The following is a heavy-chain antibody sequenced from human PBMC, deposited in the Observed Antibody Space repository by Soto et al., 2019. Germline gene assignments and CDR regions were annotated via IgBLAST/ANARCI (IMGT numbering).Heavy chain of an antibody. V-gene: IGHV4-39*01. CDR1: GGSISSSSYY. CDR3: ARLLRTIVGPNSFDP. J-gene: IGHJ5*02. Sequence: SETLSLTCSISGGSISSSSYYWGWVRQPPGKGLEWIGSMHYSGKSDFNPSLQSRVTISVDTSQNQCSLKLTSVTAADAAVYYCARLLRTIVGPNSFDPCGRRTLVTVSS. D-gene: IGHD2-21*01. CDR2: MHYSGKS.